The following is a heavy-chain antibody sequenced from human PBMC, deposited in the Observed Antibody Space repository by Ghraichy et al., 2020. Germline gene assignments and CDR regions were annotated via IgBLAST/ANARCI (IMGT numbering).Heavy chain of an antibody. D-gene: IGHD3-10*01. V-gene: IGHV4-59*01. J-gene: IGHJ4*02. CDR1: GGSISNYY. CDR2: IYYTGST. Sequence: SETLSLTCTVSGGSISNYYWSWIRQPPGKGLEWIGYIYYTGSTNYNPSLKSRITISLDTSKNQFSLKLSSVTAADTAVYYCVRGEGWFGGIFAYWGQGTLVTVSS. CDR3: VRGEGWFGGIFAY.